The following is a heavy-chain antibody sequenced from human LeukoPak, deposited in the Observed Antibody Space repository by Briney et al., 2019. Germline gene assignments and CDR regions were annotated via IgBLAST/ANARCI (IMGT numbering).Heavy chain of an antibody. CDR2: ISGSGTST. V-gene: IGHV3-23*01. CDR1: GFTFSSYA. CDR3: AKESSYYYVFDY. J-gene: IGHJ4*02. D-gene: IGHD3-10*02. Sequence: GGSLRLSCAASGFTFSSYAMSWVRQAPGKGLEWVSAISGSGTSTYYADSVKGRFTISRDNSKNTLYLRMNSLRAEDTAVYYCAKESSYYYVFDYWGQGTLVTVSS.